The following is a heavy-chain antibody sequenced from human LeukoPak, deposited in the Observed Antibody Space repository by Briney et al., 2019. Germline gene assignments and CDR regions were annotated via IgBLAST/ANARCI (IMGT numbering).Heavy chain of an antibody. Sequence: GGSLRLSCAASGFTFSSYGMYWVRQAPGKGLEWVAVISYDGSNKYYADSVKGRFTISRDNSKNTLYLQMNSLRADDTAVYYCVRVLGDYGGNAGGYWGQGTLVTVSS. V-gene: IGHV3-30*03. CDR1: GFTFSSYG. CDR2: ISYDGSNK. D-gene: IGHD4-23*01. CDR3: VRVLGDYGGNAGGY. J-gene: IGHJ4*02.